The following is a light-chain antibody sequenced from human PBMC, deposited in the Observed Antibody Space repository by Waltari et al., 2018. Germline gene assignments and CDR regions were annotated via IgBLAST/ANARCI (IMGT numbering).Light chain of an antibody. CDR2: GAS. CDR1: QSVTSSH. CDR3: QQYGNSPRT. V-gene: IGKV3-20*01. J-gene: IGKJ1*01. Sequence: ETVLTQSPGTLSLSPGERATLSYRASQSVTSSHLAWYQQKPGQAPRLLIYGASSRATGIPDRFSGSGSGTDFTLTITRLEPEDFAVYYCQQYGNSPRTFGQGTEVEIK.